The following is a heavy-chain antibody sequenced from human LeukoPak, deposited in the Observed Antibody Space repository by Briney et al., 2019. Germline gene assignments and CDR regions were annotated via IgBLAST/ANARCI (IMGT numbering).Heavy chain of an antibody. V-gene: IGHV3-21*06. J-gene: IGHJ4*02. Sequence: VGSLRLSCAASGFSFSASSMNWGRQAPGKGLGWVSSIFGDGPGLYYADSVKGRFTISRDNGKNSVYLEMSSLRDDDTAVYYCTREGESTDAGFWGQGTLVTVSS. CDR1: GFSFSASS. CDR2: IFGDGPGL. CDR3: TREGESTDAGF. D-gene: IGHD3-16*01.